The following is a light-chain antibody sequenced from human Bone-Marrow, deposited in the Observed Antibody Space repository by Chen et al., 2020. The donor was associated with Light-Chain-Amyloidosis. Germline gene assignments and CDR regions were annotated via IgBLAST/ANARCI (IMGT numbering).Light chain of an antibody. CDR2: EVS. J-gene: IGLJ2*01. CDR1: SSDVGGYNY. Sequence: QSALTQPPSASGSPGPSVTISCTGTSSDVGGYNYVSWYQQHPGKAPKLMIYEVSKRPSGVPDRCSGSKSGNTASLTVSGLQAEDEADYYCSSYAGSNNVVFGGGTRLTVL. V-gene: IGLV2-8*01. CDR3: SSYAGSNNVV.